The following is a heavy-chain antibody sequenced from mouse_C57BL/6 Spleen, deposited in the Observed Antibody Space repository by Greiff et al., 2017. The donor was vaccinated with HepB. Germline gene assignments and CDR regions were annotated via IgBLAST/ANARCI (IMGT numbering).Heavy chain of an antibody. CDR2: FSSVSSTI. J-gene: IGHJ3*01. CDR3: ARSYGSAWFAY. V-gene: IGHV5-17*01. Sequence: EVMLVESGGGLVKPGGSLKLSCAASGFTFSDYGMHWVRQAPEKGLEWVAYFSSVSSTIYYSDTVKGRFTISRDNDKITLFLQMTSLRSEDTAMYYCARSYGSAWFAYWGQGTLVTVSA. CDR1: GFTFSDYG. D-gene: IGHD1-1*01.